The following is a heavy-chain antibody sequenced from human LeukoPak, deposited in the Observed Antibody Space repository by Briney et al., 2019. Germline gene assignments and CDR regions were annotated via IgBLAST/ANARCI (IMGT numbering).Heavy chain of an antibody. V-gene: IGHV3-74*01. Sequence: SGGSLRLTCAASGFTFSSYWMHWVRQAPGKGLVWVSRINTDGSSTSYADSVKGRFTISRDNAKNSLYLQMNSLRAEDTAVYYCAKSRLRVYSSSWFDYWGQGTLVTVSS. CDR2: INTDGSST. D-gene: IGHD6-13*01. CDR3: AKSRLRVYSSSWFDY. CDR1: GFTFSSYW. J-gene: IGHJ4*02.